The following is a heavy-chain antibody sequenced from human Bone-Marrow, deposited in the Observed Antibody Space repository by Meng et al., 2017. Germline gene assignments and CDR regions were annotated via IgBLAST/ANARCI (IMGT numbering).Heavy chain of an antibody. V-gene: IGHV4-34*01. CDR3: ARGVASPIFSTVVTPAFDY. CDR2: INHSGST. J-gene: IGHJ4*02. D-gene: IGHD4-23*01. Sequence: QGQPQQWGAGLLKPSETLSLTCAVYGGSFSGYYWSWIRQPPGKGLEWIGEINHSGSTNYNPSLKSRVTISVDTSKNQFSLKLSSVTAADTAVYYCARGVASPIFSTVVTPAFDYWGQGTLVTVSS. CDR1: GGSFSGYY.